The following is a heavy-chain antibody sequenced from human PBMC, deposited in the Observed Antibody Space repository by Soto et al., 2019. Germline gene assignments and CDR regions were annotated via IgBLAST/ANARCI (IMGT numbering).Heavy chain of an antibody. D-gene: IGHD2-8*02. CDR1: GGSISSSSYY. Sequence: SETLSLTGTVSGGSISSSSYYWGWIRQPPGKGLEWIGSIYYSGSTYYNPSLKSRVTISVDTSKNQFSLKLSSVTAADTAVYYCARDKITGLFDYWGQGTLVTVS. J-gene: IGHJ4*02. CDR2: IYYSGST. V-gene: IGHV4-39*02. CDR3: ARDKITGLFDY.